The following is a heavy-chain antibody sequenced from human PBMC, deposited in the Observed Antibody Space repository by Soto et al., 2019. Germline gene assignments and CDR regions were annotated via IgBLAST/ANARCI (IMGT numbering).Heavy chain of an antibody. V-gene: IGHV4-30-4*01. J-gene: IGHJ4*02. Sequence: QVQLQESGPGLVKPSQTLSLTCMIAGGSISSGDYYWSWIRQPPGKGLEWIGHIYDSGSTYNNPSLNSRVTISIDPSENQFSLNLRSVTAADTAVYYCARGLSGDKVDSWGQGTLVTVSS. CDR1: GGSISSGDYY. D-gene: IGHD1-1*01. CDR3: ARGLSGDKVDS. CDR2: IYDSGST.